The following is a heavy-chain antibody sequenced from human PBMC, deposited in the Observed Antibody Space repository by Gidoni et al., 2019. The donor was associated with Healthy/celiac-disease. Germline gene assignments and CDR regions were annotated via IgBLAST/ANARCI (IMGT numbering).Heavy chain of an antibody. V-gene: IGHV1-46*01. J-gene: IGHJ4*02. CDR3: ARGMVRGVIPPSRTLTY. Sequence: QVQLVQSGAEVKKPGASVQVSCKASGYTFTSYYMHWVRQAPGQGLEWMGIINPSGGSTSYAQKFQGRVTMTRDTSTSTVYMELSSLRSEDTAVYYCARGMVRGVIPPSRTLTYWGQGTLVTVSS. CDR1: GYTFTSYY. D-gene: IGHD3-10*01. CDR2: INPSGGST.